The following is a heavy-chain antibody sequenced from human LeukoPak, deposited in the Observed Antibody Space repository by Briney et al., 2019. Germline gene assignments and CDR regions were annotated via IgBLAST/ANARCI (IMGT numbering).Heavy chain of an antibody. Sequence: ASVKVSCKASGGTFSSYAISWVRQAPGQGLEWMGWINTNTGNPTYAQGFTGRFVFSLDTSVSTAYLQISSLKAEDTAVYYCARVDTMIVVVTYFDYWGQGTLVTVSS. CDR3: ARVDTMIVVVTYFDY. V-gene: IGHV7-4-1*02. CDR1: GGTFSSYA. J-gene: IGHJ4*02. CDR2: INTNTGNP. D-gene: IGHD3-22*01.